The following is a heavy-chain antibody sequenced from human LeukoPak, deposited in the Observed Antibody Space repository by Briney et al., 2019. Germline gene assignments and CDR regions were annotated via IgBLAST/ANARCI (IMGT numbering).Heavy chain of an antibody. V-gene: IGHV3-23*01. CDR2: ISGSGDST. J-gene: IGHJ4*02. Sequence: GGSLRLSCAASGFTFSSYAMSWVRQAPGKGLEWVSAISGSGDSTYYADSVKGRFTTSRDNSKNTLYLQMSSLGAEDTAVYYCAKETYYDFWSALDYWGQGTLVTVSS. CDR1: GFTFSSYA. D-gene: IGHD3-3*01. CDR3: AKETYYDFWSALDY.